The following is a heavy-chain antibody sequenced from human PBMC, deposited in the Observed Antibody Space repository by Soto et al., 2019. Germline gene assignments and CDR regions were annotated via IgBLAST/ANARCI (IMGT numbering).Heavy chain of an antibody. Sequence: PQKLRDPWGVSGGILRSGGYFWCWVRQPPGKGLVSFGYIYHSGSTYYTPSLKSRVTISVHRSKNQFSLKLGSVTAADTAVYYFARVGDSRGENDYWGQRTLGTVSS. D-gene: IGHD6-19*01. CDR1: GGILRSGGYF. J-gene: IGHJ4*02. CDR3: ARVGDSRGENDY. CDR2: IYHSGST. V-gene: IGHV4-30-2*01.